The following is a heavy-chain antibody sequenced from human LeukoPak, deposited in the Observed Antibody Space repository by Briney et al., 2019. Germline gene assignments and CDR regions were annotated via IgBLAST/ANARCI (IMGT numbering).Heavy chain of an antibody. CDR2: ISAYNGKT. CDR3: AREGYCSSTSCDKPFDY. V-gene: IGHV1-18*01. CDR1: GYTFTSYG. J-gene: IGHJ4*02. Sequence: ASVKVSCKASGYTFTSYGITWVRQAPGQGLEWMGWISAYNGKTNYAQKLQGRVTMSTDTSTSTAYMELRSLRSDDTALYYCAREGYCSSTSCDKPFDYWGQGTLVTVSS. D-gene: IGHD2-2*01.